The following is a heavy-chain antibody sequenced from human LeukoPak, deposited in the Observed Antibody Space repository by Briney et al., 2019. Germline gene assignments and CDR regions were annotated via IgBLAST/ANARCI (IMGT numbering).Heavy chain of an antibody. Sequence: SETLSLTCTASGGSISSYYWSWIRQPPGKGLECIAYISDTGTANYNPSLKSRVTISVDSSKNQFSLKVRSVTAADTAVYHCARGARLRLFDYWGEGTLLTVSS. CDR3: ARGARLRLFDY. CDR1: GGSISSYY. J-gene: IGHJ4*02. CDR2: ISDTGTA. V-gene: IGHV4-59*01. D-gene: IGHD6-25*01.